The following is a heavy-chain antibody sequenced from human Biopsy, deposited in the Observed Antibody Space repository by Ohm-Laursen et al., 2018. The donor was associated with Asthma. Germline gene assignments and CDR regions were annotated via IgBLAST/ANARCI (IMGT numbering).Heavy chain of an antibody. V-gene: IGHV3-53*01. CDR3: ARGDSSNWSHYYFDY. J-gene: IGHJ4*02. CDR1: GFAVSRDH. Sequence: SLRLSCTASGFAVSRDHMFWVRQAPGKGLGWVSVIYSGGTSHTADSVRGQFTISRDYSKNTLYLQMHSLRAEDTAVYYCARGDSSNWSHYYFDYWGQGTLVTVSS. CDR2: IYSGGTS. D-gene: IGHD3-22*01.